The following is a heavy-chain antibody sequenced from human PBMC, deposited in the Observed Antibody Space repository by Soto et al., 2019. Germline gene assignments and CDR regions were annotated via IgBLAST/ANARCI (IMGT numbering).Heavy chain of an antibody. Sequence: GGSLRLSCAASGFTFSSYWMSWVRQAPGKGLEWVATIKQDGIERHYVDSVKGRFTISRDNAESSLSLQMNSLRVEDTAVYYCAIYDSSGSRGFQHWGQGTLVTVSS. CDR1: GFTFSSYW. CDR3: AIYDSSGSRGFQH. V-gene: IGHV3-7*05. J-gene: IGHJ1*01. CDR2: IKQDGIER. D-gene: IGHD3-22*01.